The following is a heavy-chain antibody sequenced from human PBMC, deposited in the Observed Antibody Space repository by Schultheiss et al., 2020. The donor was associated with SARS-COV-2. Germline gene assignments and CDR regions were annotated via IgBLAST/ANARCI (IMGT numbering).Heavy chain of an antibody. CDR2: ISGGST. V-gene: IGHV3-38-3*01. CDR1: GFTFSSYA. CDR3: ARDDYSNYGMDV. D-gene: IGHD4-11*01. Sequence: GGSLRLSCAASGFTFSSYAMSWVRQAPGKGLEWVSSISGGSTYYADSRKGRFTISRDNSKNSLYLQMNSLRAEDTAVYYCARDDYSNYGMDVWGQGTTVTVSS. J-gene: IGHJ6*02.